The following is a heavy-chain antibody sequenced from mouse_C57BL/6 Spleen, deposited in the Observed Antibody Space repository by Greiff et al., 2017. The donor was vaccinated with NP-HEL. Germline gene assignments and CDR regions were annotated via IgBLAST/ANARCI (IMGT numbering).Heavy chain of an antibody. CDR1: GYTFTSYW. D-gene: IGHD1-1*01. Sequence: QVQLQQPGAELVKPGASVKLSCKASGYTFTSYWMQWVKQRPGQGLEWIGEIDPSDSYTNYNQKFKGKATLTVDTSSSTAYMQLSSLTSEDSAVYYCARSSYGSSYAMDYWGQGTSVTVSS. CDR3: ARSSYGSSYAMDY. CDR2: IDPSDSYT. V-gene: IGHV1-50*01. J-gene: IGHJ4*01.